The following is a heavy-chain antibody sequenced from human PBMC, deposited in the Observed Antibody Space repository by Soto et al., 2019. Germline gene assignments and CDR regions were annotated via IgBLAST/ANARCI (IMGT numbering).Heavy chain of an antibody. D-gene: IGHD4-17*01. V-gene: IGHV3-48*01. Sequence: EVQLVESGGGLVQPGGSLRLSFAASGFTFSSYSMNWVRQAPGKGLEWVSYISSSSSTIYYADSVKGRFTISRDNAKHSLYLQMNSLRAEDTAVYYCARGGVMTTVVTWVWFDPWGQGTLVTVSS. CDR3: ARGGVMTTVVTWVWFDP. CDR2: ISSSSSTI. CDR1: GFTFSSYS. J-gene: IGHJ5*02.